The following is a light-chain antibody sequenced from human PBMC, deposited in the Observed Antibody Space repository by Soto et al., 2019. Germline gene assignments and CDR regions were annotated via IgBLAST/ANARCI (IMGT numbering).Light chain of an antibody. Sequence: EVVLTQSPASLSLSPGDRATLSCRASQSVSSYLAWYQQKPGQTHRLLIYDASKRATGIPARFSGSGSGADFTLTISSLEPEDFAVYYCQQRSNWPRTFGQGTKVDIK. J-gene: IGKJ1*01. CDR3: QQRSNWPRT. CDR2: DAS. CDR1: QSVSSY. V-gene: IGKV3-11*01.